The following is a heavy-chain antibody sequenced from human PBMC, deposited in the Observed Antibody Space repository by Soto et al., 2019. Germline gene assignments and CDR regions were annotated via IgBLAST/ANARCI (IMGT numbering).Heavy chain of an antibody. J-gene: IGHJ4*02. D-gene: IGHD5-18*01. CDR3: AKLARLQSPRGYSYFDY. V-gene: IGHV3-23*01. CDR2: ISGSGGST. Sequence: EVQLLESGGGLVQPGGSLRLSCAASGFTFSSYAMSWVRQAPGKGLEGVSAISGSGGSTYYADSVKGRFTISRDNSKNTLYLQMNSLRAEDTAVYYCAKLARLQSPRGYSYFDYWGQGTLVTVSS. CDR1: GFTFSSYA.